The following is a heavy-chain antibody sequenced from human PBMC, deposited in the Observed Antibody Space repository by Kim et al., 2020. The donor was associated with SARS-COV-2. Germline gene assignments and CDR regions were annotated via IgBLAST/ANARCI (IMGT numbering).Heavy chain of an antibody. J-gene: IGHJ4*02. D-gene: IGHD2-8*01. CDR2: ISWNSGSI. V-gene: IGHV3-9*01. CDR1: GFTFDDYA. CDR3: AKDISSTNGVPYYFDY. Sequence: GGSLRLSCAASGFTFDDYAMHWVRQAPGKGLEWVSGISWNSGSIGYADSVKGRFTISRDNAKNSLYLQMNSLRAEDTALYYCAKDISSTNGVPYYFDYWGQGTLVTVSS.